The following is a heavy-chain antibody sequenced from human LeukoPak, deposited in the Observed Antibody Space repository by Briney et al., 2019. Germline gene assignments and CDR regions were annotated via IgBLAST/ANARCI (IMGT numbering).Heavy chain of an antibody. Sequence: ASVKVSCKASGCTFTSYYMHWVRQAPGQGLEWMGIINPSGGDTSYAQKFQGRVTMTRDTSTSTVYMELSSLRPEDTAVYYCARAYTAMVYWFDPWGQGTLVTVSS. CDR2: INPSGGDT. J-gene: IGHJ5*02. CDR3: ARAYTAMVYWFDP. V-gene: IGHV1-46*01. CDR1: GCTFTSYY. D-gene: IGHD5-18*01.